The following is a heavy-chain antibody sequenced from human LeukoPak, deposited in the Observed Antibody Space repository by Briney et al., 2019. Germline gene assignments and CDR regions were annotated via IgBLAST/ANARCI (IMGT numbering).Heavy chain of an antibody. CDR2: IKQDGSEK. Sequence: GGSLRLSCAASGFTFSSYWMTWVRQAPGKGLEWVAYIKQDGSEKHYVDSVKGRFTISRDNAKNSLYLQMNSLRAEDTAVYYCAKEKVLSTYFDYWGQGTLVTVSS. V-gene: IGHV3-7*03. D-gene: IGHD2/OR15-2a*01. J-gene: IGHJ4*02. CDR1: GFTFSSYW. CDR3: AKEKVLSTYFDY.